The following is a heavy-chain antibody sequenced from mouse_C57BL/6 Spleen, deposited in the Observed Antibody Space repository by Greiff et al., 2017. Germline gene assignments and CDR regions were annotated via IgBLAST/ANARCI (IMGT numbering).Heavy chain of an antibody. CDR3: ARSTTVKGYYFDY. CDR1: GYTFTSYW. Sequence: QVQLQQPGAELVMPGASVKLSCKASGYTFTSYWMHWVKQRPGQGLEWIGEIDPSDSYTNYNQKFKGKSTLTVDKSSSTAYMQLSSLTSEDSAVYYCARSTTVKGYYFDYWGQGTTLTVSS. J-gene: IGHJ2*01. V-gene: IGHV1-69*01. D-gene: IGHD1-1*01. CDR2: IDPSDSYT.